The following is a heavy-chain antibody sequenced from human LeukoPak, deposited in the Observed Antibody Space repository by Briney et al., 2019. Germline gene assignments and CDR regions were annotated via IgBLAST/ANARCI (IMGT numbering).Heavy chain of an antibody. Sequence: AGRSLRLSCAASGFTFSSYGMHWVRQAPGKGLEWVAVIWYDGSNKYYADSVKGRFTISRDNSKNTLYLQMNSLRAEDTAVYYCAKGGWFGGLFPLDYWGQGTLVTVSS. CDR3: AKGGWFGGLFPLDY. D-gene: IGHD3-10*01. J-gene: IGHJ4*02. CDR1: GFTFSSYG. CDR2: IWYDGSNK. V-gene: IGHV3-33*06.